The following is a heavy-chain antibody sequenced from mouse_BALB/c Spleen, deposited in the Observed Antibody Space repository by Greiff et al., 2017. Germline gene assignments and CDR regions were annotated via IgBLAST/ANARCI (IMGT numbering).Heavy chain of an antibody. J-gene: IGHJ2*01. CDR1: GYSITSDYA. D-gene: IGHD2-4*01. Sequence: EVKLQESGPGLVKPSQSLSLTCTVTGYSITSDYAWNWIRQFPGNKLEWMGYISYSGSTSYNPSLKSRISITRDTSKNQFFLQLNSVTTEDTATYYCAYDYGHYWGQGTTLTVSS. V-gene: IGHV3-2*02. CDR2: ISYSGST. CDR3: AYDYGHY.